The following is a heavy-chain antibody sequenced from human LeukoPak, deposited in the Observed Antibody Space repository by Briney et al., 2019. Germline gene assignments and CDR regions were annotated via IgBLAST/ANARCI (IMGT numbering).Heavy chain of an antibody. D-gene: IGHD3-22*01. V-gene: IGHV3-23*01. CDR3: AKDWSGYYDSSGDSSPFDY. CDR1: GFTFSSYA. J-gene: IGHJ4*02. Sequence: GGSLRLSCAASGFTFSSYAMSWVRQAPGKGLEWVSAISGSGGSTYYADSVKGRFTISRDNSKNTLYLQMNSLRAEDTAVYYCAKDWSGYYDSSGDSSPFDYWGQGTLVTVSS. CDR2: ISGSGGST.